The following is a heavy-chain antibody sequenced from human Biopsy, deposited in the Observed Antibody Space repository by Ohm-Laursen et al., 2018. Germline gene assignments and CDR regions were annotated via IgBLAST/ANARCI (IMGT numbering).Heavy chain of an antibody. J-gene: IGHJ5*02. CDR3: ARHSTGFWFDP. CDR2: IFYSGII. Sequence: SETLSLTCAVSGGSVSSNTNYWAWIRQPPGKGLEWIGSIFYSGIIYYNPSLKSRVSISVDTSKNQFSLNLNSVTAADTAVYYCARHSTGFWFDPWGQGTLVIVSS. CDR1: GGSVSSNTNY. V-gene: IGHV4-39*01.